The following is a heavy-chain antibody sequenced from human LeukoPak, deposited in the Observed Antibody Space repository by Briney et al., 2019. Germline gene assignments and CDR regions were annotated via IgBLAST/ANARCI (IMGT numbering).Heavy chain of an antibody. CDR3: AREVVVAATYDY. V-gene: IGHV1-46*01. CDR2: ISSSGGST. Sequence: GSVKVSCKAFGYTFTSNYMHWVRQAPGQGREWMGVISSSGGSTTYAQKFQGRVTLARDMSTSTDYLELSSLRSEDTAVYYCAREVVVAATYDYWGQGTLVTVSS. J-gene: IGHJ4*02. CDR1: GYTFTSNY. D-gene: IGHD2-15*01.